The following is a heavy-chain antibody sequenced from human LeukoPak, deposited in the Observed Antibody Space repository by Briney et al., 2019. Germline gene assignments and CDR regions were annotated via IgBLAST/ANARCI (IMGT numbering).Heavy chain of an antibody. CDR2: INGDGTTT. CDR1: GFTLNTHW. D-gene: IGHD1-26*01. Sequence: GGSLRLSCAASGFTLNTHWMHWVRQAPGKGLVWVSRINGDGTTTSYADSVKGRFIISRVNAKSTLYLEMDSLRAEDTAIYYCARRWYTGTYYYFDLWGQGTLVTVSS. CDR3: ARRWYTGTYYYFDL. J-gene: IGHJ4*02. V-gene: IGHV3-74*01.